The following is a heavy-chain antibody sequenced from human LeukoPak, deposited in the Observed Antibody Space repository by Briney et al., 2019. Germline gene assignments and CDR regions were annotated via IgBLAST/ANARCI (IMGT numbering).Heavy chain of an antibody. CDR3: ARPGGYCSGGSCYQIEDAFDI. D-gene: IGHD2-15*01. J-gene: IGHJ3*02. CDR2: IIPIFGTA. CDR1: GGTFSSYA. V-gene: IGHV1-69*06. Sequence: GASVKVSCKASGGTFSSYAISWVRQAPGQGLEWMGGIIPIFGTANYAQKFQGRVTITADKSTSTAYMELSSLRSEDTAVYYCARPGGYCSGGSCYQIEDAFDIWGQGTMVTVSS.